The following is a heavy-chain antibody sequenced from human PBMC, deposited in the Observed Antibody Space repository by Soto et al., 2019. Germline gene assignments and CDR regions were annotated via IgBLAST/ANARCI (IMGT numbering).Heavy chain of an antibody. D-gene: IGHD4-17*01. CDR2: IYYSGST. J-gene: IGHJ4*02. CDR1: GGSVSSGSYY. V-gene: IGHV4-61*01. CDR3: ASGGLATVTTFSVSFDY. Sequence: SETLSLTCTVSGGSVSSGSYYWSWIRQPPGKGLEWIGYIYYSGSTNYNPSLKSRVTISVDTSKNQFSLKLSSVTAADTAVYYCASGGLATVTTFSVSFDYWGQGTLVTVSS.